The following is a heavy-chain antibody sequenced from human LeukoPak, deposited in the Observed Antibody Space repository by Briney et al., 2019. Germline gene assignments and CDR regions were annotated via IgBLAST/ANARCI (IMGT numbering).Heavy chain of an antibody. Sequence: PGGSLRLSCAASGFTFSSYAMTWVRQAPGKGLEGVSAISGSGGSTYYADSVKGRFTISRDNSKNTLYLQMNSLRAEDTAVYYCARRSGIAVAGAFDYWGQGTLVTVSS. CDR3: ARRSGIAVAGAFDY. CDR2: ISGSGGST. V-gene: IGHV3-23*01. CDR1: GFTFSSYA. J-gene: IGHJ4*02. D-gene: IGHD6-19*01.